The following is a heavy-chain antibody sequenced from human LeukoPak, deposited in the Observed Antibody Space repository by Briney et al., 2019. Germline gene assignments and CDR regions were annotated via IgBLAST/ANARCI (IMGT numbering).Heavy chain of an antibody. CDR2: INPNSGGT. CDR3: ARVSSYDYVWGSYRI. V-gene: IGHV1-2*02. J-gene: IGHJ4*02. CDR1: GYTFTGYY. D-gene: IGHD3-16*02. Sequence: ASVTVSCKASGYTFTGYYMHWVRQAPGQGLEWMGWINPNSGGTNYAQKFQGRVTMTRDTSISTAYMELSRLRSDDTAVYYCARVSSYDYVWGSYRIWGQGTLVTVSS.